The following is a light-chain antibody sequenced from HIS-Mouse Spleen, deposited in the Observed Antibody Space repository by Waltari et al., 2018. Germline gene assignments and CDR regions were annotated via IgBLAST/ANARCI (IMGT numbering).Light chain of an antibody. CDR3: YSTDSSGNHRV. V-gene: IGLV3-10*01. CDR2: EDS. J-gene: IGLJ2*01. Sequence: SYELTQPPSVSVSPGQTARITCSGAALPQKYAYSYQQKSGQAPVLVIYEDSKRPSGISERFSGSSSGTMATLTISGAQVEEEADYYCYSTDSSGNHRVFGGGTKLTVL. CDR1: ALPQKY.